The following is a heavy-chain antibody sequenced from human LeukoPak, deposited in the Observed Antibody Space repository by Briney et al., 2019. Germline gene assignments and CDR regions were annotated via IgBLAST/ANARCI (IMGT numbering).Heavy chain of an antibody. CDR3: ASSLGSWSVLDY. J-gene: IGHJ4*02. CDR2: IYYSGST. D-gene: IGHD6-13*01. V-gene: IGHV4-39*07. CDR1: GGSISSSSYY. Sequence: PSETLSLTCTVSGGSISSSSYYWGWVRQPPGKGLDWIGTIYYSGSTYYNPSLKSRVTISVDTSKNQFSLKLSSVTAADTAVYYCASSLGSWSVLDYWGQGTLVTVSS.